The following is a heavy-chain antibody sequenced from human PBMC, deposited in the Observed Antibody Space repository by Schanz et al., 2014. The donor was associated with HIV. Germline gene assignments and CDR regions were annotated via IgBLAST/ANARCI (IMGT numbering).Heavy chain of an antibody. J-gene: IGHJ3*01. CDR3: ARDFSRLYYNLWSVSGGDRPSCFDF. D-gene: IGHD3-3*01. CDR1: GYTFTTYY. CDR2: ISPNNGAT. Sequence: QVQLVQSGAEVKKPGASVRVSCKASGYTFTTYYIHWVRQAPGQGLEWMGWISPNNGATNYAQKFQGRVTLTRDTSISTAAMELIVLTSDDTAVYYCARDFSRLYYNLWSVSGGDRPSCFDFWCQGTVVTVSS. V-gene: IGHV1-2*02.